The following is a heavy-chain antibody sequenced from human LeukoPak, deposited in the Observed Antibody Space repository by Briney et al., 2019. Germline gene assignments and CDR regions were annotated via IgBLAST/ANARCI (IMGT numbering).Heavy chain of an antibody. Sequence: GGSLRLSCAASGFSFNTYNMNWVRQAPGKGLEWVSYISSSSDTMYYAESVKGRFTISRDNAKNSLYLQMSSLRAEDTAVYYCAKAPLWSGYSSWGQGTLVTVSS. J-gene: IGHJ5*02. CDR3: AKAPLWSGYSS. D-gene: IGHD3-3*01. V-gene: IGHV3-48*01. CDR2: ISSSSDTM. CDR1: GFSFNTYN.